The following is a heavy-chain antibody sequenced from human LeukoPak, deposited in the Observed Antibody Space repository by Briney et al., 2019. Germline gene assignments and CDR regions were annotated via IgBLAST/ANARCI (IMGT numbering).Heavy chain of an antibody. Sequence: ASVKVSCKASGYTFTSYGISWVRQAPGQGLEWMGWISAYNGNTNYAQKLQGRVTMTTDTSTSTAYMELRSLRSDDTAVYYCATGQRYFDWYYFDYWGQGTLVTVSS. V-gene: IGHV1-18*01. CDR2: ISAYNGNT. J-gene: IGHJ4*02. CDR3: ATGQRYFDWYYFDY. D-gene: IGHD3-9*01. CDR1: GYTFTSYG.